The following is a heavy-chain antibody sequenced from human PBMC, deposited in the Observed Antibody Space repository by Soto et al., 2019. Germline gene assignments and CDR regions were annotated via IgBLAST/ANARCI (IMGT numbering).Heavy chain of an antibody. CDR2: LYDSGST. D-gene: IGHD6-13*01. V-gene: IGHV4-59*01. CDR3: ARAGSTWRYFFDY. Sequence: PSETLSLTCTVSGGSISSYYWSWIRQPPGKGLEWIGYLYDSGSTNYNPSLRSRVTMSLDTSKNQFSLKVKSVTAADTAIYYCARAGSTWRYFFDYWGQGSLVTVS. J-gene: IGHJ4*02. CDR1: GGSISSYY.